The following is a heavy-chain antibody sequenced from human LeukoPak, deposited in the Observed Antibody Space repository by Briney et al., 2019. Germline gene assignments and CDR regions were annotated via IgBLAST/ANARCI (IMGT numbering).Heavy chain of an antibody. CDR3: ARGHYIPGYSSGWYDY. D-gene: IGHD6-19*01. Sequence: SETLSLTCTVSGGSISTYYWSWIRQPPGKGLEWNGYIYYSGSTNYNPSLKSRVTISVDTSKNQFSLKLSSVTAADTGVYYCARGHYIPGYSSGWYDYWGQGTLVTVSS. J-gene: IGHJ4*02. CDR2: IYYSGST. V-gene: IGHV4-59*01. CDR1: GGSISTYY.